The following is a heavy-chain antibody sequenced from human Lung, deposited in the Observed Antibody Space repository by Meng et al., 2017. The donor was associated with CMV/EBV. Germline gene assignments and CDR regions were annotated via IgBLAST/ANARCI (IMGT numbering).Heavy chain of an antibody. Sequence: SXXVSXKASGGTFSSYAISWVRQAPGQGLEWMGGIIPISGTLNYAQKFQGRVTITTDESTGTVYMELSSLRSEDTAVYYCARNSRSWGILFPRDRMYYGMDVWGQGPTV. CDR3: ARNSRSWGILFPRDRMYYGMDV. CDR2: IIPISGTL. D-gene: IGHD2/OR15-2a*01. V-gene: IGHV1-69*05. CDR1: GGTFSSYA. J-gene: IGHJ6*02.